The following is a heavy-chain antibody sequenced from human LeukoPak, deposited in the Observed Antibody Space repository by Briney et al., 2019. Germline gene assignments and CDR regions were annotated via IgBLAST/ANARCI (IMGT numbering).Heavy chain of an antibody. CDR2: IKHDGSEK. CDR3: AELGITMIGGV. D-gene: IGHD3-10*02. J-gene: IGHJ6*04. Sequence: GGSLRLSCAASGFTFSSYWMSWVRQAPGKGLEWVANIKHDGSEKYYVDSVKGRFTISRDNAKNSLYLQMNSLRAEDTAVYYCAELGITMIGGVWGKGTTVTVSS. CDR1: GFTFSSYW. V-gene: IGHV3-7*01.